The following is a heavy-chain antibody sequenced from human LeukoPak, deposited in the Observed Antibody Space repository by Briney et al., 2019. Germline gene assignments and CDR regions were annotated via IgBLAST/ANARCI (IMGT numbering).Heavy chain of an antibody. V-gene: IGHV3-23*01. CDR3: AKVNYYDGSGYYYDAFDI. D-gene: IGHD3-22*01. Sequence: PGGSLRLSCAASGCTFSSYAMSWVRQAPGKGLEWVSGISGSGGSASYADSVKGRFTISRDNSKITLYLQVNSLRAEDTAVYYCAKVNYYDGSGYYYDAFDIWGQGAMVTVSS. CDR2: ISGSGGSA. CDR1: GCTFSSYA. J-gene: IGHJ3*02.